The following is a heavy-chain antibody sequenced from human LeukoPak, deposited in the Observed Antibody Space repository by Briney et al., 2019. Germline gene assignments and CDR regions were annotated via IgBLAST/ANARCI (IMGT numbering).Heavy chain of an antibody. Sequence: SETLSLTCAVYGGSFSGYYWSWIRQPPGKGLEWIGEINHSGSTNYNPSLKSRVTISVDTSKNQFSLKLSSVTAADTAVYYCAREMRTYYYYGMDVWGQGTTVTVSS. CDR1: GGSFSGYY. CDR2: INHSGST. V-gene: IGHV4-34*01. CDR3: AREMRTYYYYGMDV. J-gene: IGHJ6*02.